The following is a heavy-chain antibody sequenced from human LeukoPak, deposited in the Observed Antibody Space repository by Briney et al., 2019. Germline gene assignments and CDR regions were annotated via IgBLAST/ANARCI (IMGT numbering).Heavy chain of an antibody. CDR2: INHSGST. J-gene: IGHJ3*02. Sequence: SETLSLTCTVSGGSISSYYWSWIRQPPGKGLEWIGEINHSGSTNYNPSLKSRVTMSVDTSKNQFSLKLSSVTAADTAVYYCARYCSGGSCYSADAFDIWGQGTMVTVSS. CDR1: GGSISSYY. D-gene: IGHD2-15*01. V-gene: IGHV4-34*10. CDR3: ARYCSGGSCYSADAFDI.